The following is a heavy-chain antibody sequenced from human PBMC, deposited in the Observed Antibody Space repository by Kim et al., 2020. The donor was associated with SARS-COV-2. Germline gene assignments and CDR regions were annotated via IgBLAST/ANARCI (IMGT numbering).Heavy chain of an antibody. CDR2: INHSGST. CDR3: ARGRVSLLVVVRVPYYFAY. CDR1: GGSFSGYY. Sequence: SETLSLTCAVYGGSFSGYYWSWIRQPPGKGLEWIGEINHSGSTNYNPSLKSRVTISVDTSKNQFSLKLSSVTAADTAVYYCARGRVSLLVVVRVPYYFAYWGQGTLVTVSS. V-gene: IGHV4-34*01. J-gene: IGHJ4*02. D-gene: IGHD2-2*01.